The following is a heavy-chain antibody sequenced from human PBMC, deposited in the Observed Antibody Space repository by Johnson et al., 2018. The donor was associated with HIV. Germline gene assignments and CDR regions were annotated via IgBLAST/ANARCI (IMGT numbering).Heavy chain of an antibody. D-gene: IGHD3-22*01. J-gene: IGHJ3*02. V-gene: IGHV3-33*01. CDR1: GFTFSSYD. CDR3: ASGYYDSSGYYPDAFDI. CDR2: IWYEGSNK. Sequence: QMQLVESGGGVVQPGRSLRLSCAASGFTFSSYDMHWVRQAPGKGLEWVAVIWYEGSNKYYADSVKGRLTLSRDNSKNTLYLQMNRLRAEDTAVYYCASGYYDSSGYYPDAFDIWGQGTMVTVSS.